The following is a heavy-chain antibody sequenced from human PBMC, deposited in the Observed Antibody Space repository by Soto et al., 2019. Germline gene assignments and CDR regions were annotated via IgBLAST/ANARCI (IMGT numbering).Heavy chain of an antibody. Sequence: TLSVTRTVSSAEISRGGYYWSWSRQHPGKGLEWIGYIYYSGSTYYNPSLKSRVTISVDTSRNQFSLKLSSVTAADTAVYYRARPHRYWGQRTLVTVS. J-gene: IGHJ4*02. CDR3: ARPHRY. CDR1: SAEISRGGYY. CDR2: IYYSGST. V-gene: IGHV4-31*03.